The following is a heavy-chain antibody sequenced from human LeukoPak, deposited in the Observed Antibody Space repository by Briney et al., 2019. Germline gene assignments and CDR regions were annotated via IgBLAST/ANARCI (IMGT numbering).Heavy chain of an antibody. J-gene: IGHJ6*02. CDR2: IYYSGST. D-gene: IGHD1-1*01. CDR1: GGSISSYY. CDR3: ARDRWNDAYNGMDV. V-gene: IGHV4-59*08. Sequence: SETLSLTCTVSGGSISSYYWSWIRQPPGKGLEWIGYIYYSGSTNYNPSLKSRVTISVDTSKSQFSLRLSSVTAADTAVYYCARDRWNDAYNGMDVWGQGTTVTVSS.